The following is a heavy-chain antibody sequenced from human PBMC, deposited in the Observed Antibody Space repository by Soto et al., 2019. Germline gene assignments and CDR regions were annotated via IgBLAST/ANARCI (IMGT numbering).Heavy chain of an antibody. CDR2: ISTSSTYT. V-gene: IGHV3-11*06. J-gene: IGHJ4*02. D-gene: IGHD3-22*01. CDR1: GFTFSDYY. CDR3: AKGTYDRSGLFDY. Sequence: QVQLVESGGGLVKPGGSLRLSCAASGFTFSDYYMSWIRQAPGKGLEWLSYISTSSTYTTYADSVKGRFTISRDNDKNSVYLQMNSLRAEDTAVYYCAKGTYDRSGLFDYWGQGTLVAVSS.